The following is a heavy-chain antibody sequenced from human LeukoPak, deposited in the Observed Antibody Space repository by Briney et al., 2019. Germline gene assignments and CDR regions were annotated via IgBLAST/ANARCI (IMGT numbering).Heavy chain of an antibody. Sequence: GGSLRLSCAASGFTFSSYAMSWVRQAPGKGLEWVSAISGSGGSTYYADSVKGRFTISRDNSKNTLYLQMNSLRAEDTAVYYCAKEPPYYDSSGYYPIDCWGQGTLVTVSS. CDR2: ISGSGGST. V-gene: IGHV3-23*01. J-gene: IGHJ4*02. D-gene: IGHD3-22*01. CDR1: GFTFSSYA. CDR3: AKEPPYYDSSGYYPIDC.